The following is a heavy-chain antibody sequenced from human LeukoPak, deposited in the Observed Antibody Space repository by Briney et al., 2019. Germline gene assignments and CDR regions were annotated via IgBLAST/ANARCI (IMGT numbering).Heavy chain of an antibody. V-gene: IGHV1-69*13. D-gene: IGHD2-2*02. CDR2: IIPIFGTA. CDR3: ARDFFAYCSSTSCYNGWFDP. J-gene: IGHJ5*02. Sequence: SVKVSCKASGGTFSSYAISWVRQAPGQGLEWMGGIIPIFGTANYAQKFQGRVTITAHEPTSTAYMELSSLRSEDTAVYYCARDFFAYCSSTSCYNGWFDPWGQGTLVTVSS. CDR1: GGTFSSYA.